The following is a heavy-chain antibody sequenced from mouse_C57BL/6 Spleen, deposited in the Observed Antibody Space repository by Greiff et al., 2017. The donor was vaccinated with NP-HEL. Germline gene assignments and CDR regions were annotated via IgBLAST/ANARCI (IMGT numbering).Heavy chain of an antibody. CDR2: ISSGSSTI. CDR3: AKNPLYCGSNRYDMDY. D-gene: IGHD1-1*01. J-gene: IGHJ4*01. V-gene: IGHV5-17*01. Sequence: EVQLVESGGGLVKPGGSLKLSCAASGFTFSDYGMHWVRQAPEKGLEWVAYISSGSSTIYYADTVKGRFTISRDNADNTLFMQMTSLRSEDTAMYYGAKNPLYCGSNRYDMDYWGQGTSVTVAS. CDR1: GFTFSDYG.